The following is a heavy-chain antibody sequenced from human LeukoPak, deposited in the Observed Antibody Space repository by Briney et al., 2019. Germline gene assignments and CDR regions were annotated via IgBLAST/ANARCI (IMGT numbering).Heavy chain of an antibody. Sequence: ASVKVSCKASGYTFTSYGISWVRQAPGQGLEWMGWISAYNGNTNYAQKLQGRVTMTTDTSTSTAYMELRSLRSDDTAVYYCAREPTFYDSSGYFAFDIWGQGTMVTVTS. CDR2: ISAYNGNT. CDR3: AREPTFYDSSGYFAFDI. CDR1: GYTFTSYG. V-gene: IGHV1-18*01. J-gene: IGHJ3*02. D-gene: IGHD3-22*01.